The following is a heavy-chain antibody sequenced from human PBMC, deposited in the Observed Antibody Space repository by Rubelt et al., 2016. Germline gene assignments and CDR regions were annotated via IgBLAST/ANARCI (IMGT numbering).Heavy chain of an antibody. CDR3: AKDRWTDYGNYGGGGSFDY. CDR1: GFAFSGYT. Sequence: GGLVQPGGSLRLSCAASGFAFSGYTMNWVRQAPGKGLEWISYISVSSTTIYYADSVKGRFTISRDNARNSLYLQMTSLRAEDTAVFYCAKDRWTDYGNYGGGGSFDYWGQGTLVTVSS. J-gene: IGHJ4*02. V-gene: IGHV3-48*01. CDR2: ISVSSTTI. D-gene: IGHD4-11*01.